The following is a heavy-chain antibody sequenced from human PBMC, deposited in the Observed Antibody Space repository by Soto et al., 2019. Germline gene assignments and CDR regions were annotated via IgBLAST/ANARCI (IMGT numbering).Heavy chain of an antibody. CDR1: GFTFSSYA. J-gene: IGHJ6*02. V-gene: IGHV3-30-3*01. CDR3: ARVSGPYGSGSYFTSYYGMDV. Sequence: PGGSLRLSCAASGFTFSSYAMHWVRQAPGKGLEWVAVISYDGSNKYYADSVKGRFTISRDNSKNTLYLQMNSLRAEDTAVYYCARVSGPYGSGSYFTSYYGMDVWGQGTTVTVSS. D-gene: IGHD3-10*01. CDR2: ISYDGSNK.